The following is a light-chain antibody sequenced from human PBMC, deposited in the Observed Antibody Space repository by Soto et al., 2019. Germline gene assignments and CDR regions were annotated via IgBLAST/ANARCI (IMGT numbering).Light chain of an antibody. V-gene: IGKV3-20*01. CDR3: QHYGNSPQT. CDR1: QSVSSSY. Sequence: EILMTQSPGTLSLSPGERATLSCMASQSVSSSYVGWYQQKPGQAPRLLIYSASSRATGIPDRFSGSESGTDFTLTISRLEPEDFAVYYCQHYGNSPQTFGQGTKVDI. CDR2: SAS. J-gene: IGKJ1*01.